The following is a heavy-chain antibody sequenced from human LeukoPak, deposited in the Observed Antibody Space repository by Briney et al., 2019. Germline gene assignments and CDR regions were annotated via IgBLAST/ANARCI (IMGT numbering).Heavy chain of an antibody. J-gene: IGHJ4*02. CDR3: ARHTLYSSSWYFDY. CDR2: IYYSGST. CDR1: GGSISSSDW. V-gene: IGHV4-39*01. D-gene: IGHD6-13*01. Sequence: SETLSLTCAVSGGSISSSDWWTWVRQPPGKGLEWIGSIYYSGSTYYNPSLKSRVTISVDTSKNQFSLKLSSVTAADTAVYYCARHTLYSSSWYFDYWGQGTLVTVSS.